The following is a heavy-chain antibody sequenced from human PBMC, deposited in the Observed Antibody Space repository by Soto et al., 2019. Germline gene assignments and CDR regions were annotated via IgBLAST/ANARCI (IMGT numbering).Heavy chain of an antibody. J-gene: IGHJ4*02. Sequence: GGSLRLSCAASGFTFSSYGMHWVRQAPGKGLEWVAVISYDGSNKYYADSVKGRFTISRDNSKNTLYLQMNSLRAEDTAVYYCAKEVVYSSGCPHFDYWGQGTLVTVSS. V-gene: IGHV3-30*18. CDR3: AKEVVYSSGCPHFDY. CDR2: ISYDGSNK. D-gene: IGHD6-19*01. CDR1: GFTFSSYG.